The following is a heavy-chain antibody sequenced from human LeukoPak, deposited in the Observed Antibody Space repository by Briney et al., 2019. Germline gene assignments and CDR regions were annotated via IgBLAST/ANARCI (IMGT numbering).Heavy chain of an antibody. CDR2: ISYDGSNK. V-gene: IGHV3-30*18. J-gene: IGHJ4*02. CDR1: GFIFSSYG. D-gene: IGHD2-2*02. CDR3: AKDSDEVPAAIGY. Sequence: PGRSLRLSCAASGFIFSSYGMHWVRQAPGKGLEWVAVISYDGSNKYYADSVKGRFTISRDNSKNTLYLQMNSLRAEDTAVYYCAKDSDEVPAAIGYWGQGTLVTVSS.